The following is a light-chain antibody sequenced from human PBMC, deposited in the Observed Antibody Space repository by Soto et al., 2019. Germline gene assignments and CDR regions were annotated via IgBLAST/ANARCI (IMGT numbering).Light chain of an antibody. CDR2: GNS. CDR1: SSNIGAGYD. Sequence: QSVLTQPPSVSGAPGQRVTISCTGSSSNIGAGYDVHWYQQLPGTAPKLLIYGNSNRPSGVPDRFSGSKSGTSASLAITGLQADDEADYYCQSYDSSLSGVVFGTGTKLTVL. V-gene: IGLV1-40*01. J-gene: IGLJ1*01. CDR3: QSYDSSLSGVV.